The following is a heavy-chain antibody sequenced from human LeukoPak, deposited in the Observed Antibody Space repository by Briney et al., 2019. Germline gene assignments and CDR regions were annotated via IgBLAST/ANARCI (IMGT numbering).Heavy chain of an antibody. CDR3: VRGTGY. J-gene: IGHJ4*02. V-gene: IGHV3-64D*06. Sequence: GGSLRLSCSVSGFTFSTYVMHWVRQAPGKGLGYVSAISSNGDNTYYADSVKGRFPISRDNSKNTLYLQMSSLRADDTAVYYCVRGTGYWGQGTLVTVSS. CDR1: GFTFSTYV. CDR2: ISSNGDNT.